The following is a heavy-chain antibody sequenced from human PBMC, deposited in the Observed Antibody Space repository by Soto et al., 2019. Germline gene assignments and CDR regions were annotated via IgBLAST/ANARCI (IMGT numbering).Heavy chain of an antibody. CDR2: INPNSGGT. D-gene: IGHD6-13*01. J-gene: IGHJ3*02. Sequence: ASVTVSCKTSGYTFTGYYMRWVRQAPGQGLEWMGWINPNSGGTNYAQKFQGWVTMTRDTSISTAYMELSRLRSDDTAVYYCARGSGAAAGPNDAFDIWGQGTMVTVSS. CDR3: ARGSGAAAGPNDAFDI. CDR1: GYTFTGYY. V-gene: IGHV1-2*04.